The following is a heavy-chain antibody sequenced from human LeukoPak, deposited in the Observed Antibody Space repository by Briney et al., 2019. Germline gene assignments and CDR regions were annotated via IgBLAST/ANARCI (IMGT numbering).Heavy chain of an antibody. CDR2: IYYSGGT. CDR3: ARDSYYAPTVFDY. V-gene: IGHV4-31*03. Sequence: SQTLSLTCTVSGGSINSGGYYWSWIRQHPGKGLEWIGFIYYSGGTSYNPSLKSRVTISVDTSKNQFSLKLSSVTAADTAVYYCARDSYYAPTVFDYWGQGTLVTVSS. CDR1: GGSINSGGYY. D-gene: IGHD2-2*01. J-gene: IGHJ4*02.